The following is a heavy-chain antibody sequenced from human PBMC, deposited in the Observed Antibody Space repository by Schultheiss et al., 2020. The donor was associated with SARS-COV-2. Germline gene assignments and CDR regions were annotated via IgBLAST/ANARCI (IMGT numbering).Heavy chain of an antibody. D-gene: IGHD2-15*01. Sequence: VKVSCKASGGTFSSYAISWVRQAPGQGLEWMGGIIPIFGTANYAQKFQGRVTITADESTSTAYMELSSLRSEDTAVYYCALNLLVGWDYYYYGMDVWGQGTTVTVSS. CDR1: GGTFSSYA. CDR3: ALNLLVGWDYYYYGMDV. J-gene: IGHJ6*02. V-gene: IGHV1-69*13. CDR2: IIPIFGTA.